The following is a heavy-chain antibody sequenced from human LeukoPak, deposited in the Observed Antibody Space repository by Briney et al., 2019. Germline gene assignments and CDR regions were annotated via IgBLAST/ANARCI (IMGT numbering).Heavy chain of an antibody. J-gene: IGHJ4*02. CDR3: ARAGQMRWLQSFDY. D-gene: IGHD5-24*01. Sequence: PSETLSLTCAVYGGXFXGXXXXWXXXXXXXXXXXXGEINHSGSTNYNPSLKSRVTISVDTSKNQFSLKLSSVTAADTAVYYCARAGQMRWLQSFDYWGQGTLVTVSS. CDR1: GGXFXGXX. CDR2: INHSGST. V-gene: IGHV4-34*01.